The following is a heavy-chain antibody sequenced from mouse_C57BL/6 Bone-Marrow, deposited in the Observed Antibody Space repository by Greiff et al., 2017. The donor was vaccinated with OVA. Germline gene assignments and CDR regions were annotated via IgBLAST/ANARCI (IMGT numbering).Heavy chain of an antibody. J-gene: IGHJ2*01. D-gene: IGHD1-1*01. V-gene: IGHV5-6*01. CDR1: GFTFSSYG. CDR3: ARHEDYYGRLPLDY. Sequence: EVQGVESGGDLVKPGGSLKLSCAASGFTFSSYGMSWVRQTPDKRLEWVATISSGGSYTYYPDSVKGRFTISRDNAKNTLYLQMSSLKSEDTAMYYCARHEDYYGRLPLDYWGQGTTLTVSS. CDR2: ISSGGSYT.